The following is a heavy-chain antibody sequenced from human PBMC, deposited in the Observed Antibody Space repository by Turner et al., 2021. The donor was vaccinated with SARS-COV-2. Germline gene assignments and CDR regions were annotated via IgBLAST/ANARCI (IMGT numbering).Heavy chain of an antibody. Sequence: QVQLVQSGAEVKKPGASVKVSCKVSGYTLTELSMHWVRQAPGKGLEWMGGFDPEDAETIYAQKFQGRVTMTEDTSTDTAYMVLSSLRSEDTAVYYCATGYAYCGGDCSIHYWGQGTLVTVSS. V-gene: IGHV1-24*01. D-gene: IGHD2-21*02. CDR2: FDPEDAET. J-gene: IGHJ4*02. CDR3: ATGYAYCGGDCSIHY. CDR1: GYTLTELS.